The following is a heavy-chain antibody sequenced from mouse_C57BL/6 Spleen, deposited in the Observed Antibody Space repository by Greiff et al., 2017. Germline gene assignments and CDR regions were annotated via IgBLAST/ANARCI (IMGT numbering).Heavy chain of an antibody. CDR1: GYTFTSYW. CDR2: IDPSDSYT. Sequence: VKLQQPGAELVRPGTSVKLSCKASGYTFTSYWMHWVKQRPGQGLEWIGVIDPSDSYTNYNQKFKGKATLTVDTSSSTAYMQLSSLTSEDSAVYYCAREAGREGSDYWGQGTTLTVSS. D-gene: IGHD4-1*01. J-gene: IGHJ2*01. V-gene: IGHV1-59*01. CDR3: AREAGREGSDY.